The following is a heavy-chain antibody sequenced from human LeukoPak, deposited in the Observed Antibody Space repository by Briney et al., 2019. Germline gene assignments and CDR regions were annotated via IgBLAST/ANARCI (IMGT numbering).Heavy chain of an antibody. V-gene: IGHV1-8*01. CDR2: MNPNSGNT. D-gene: IGHD4-11*01. J-gene: IGHJ5*02. CDR3: AKTTMAPDNWFDP. CDR1: GYTFTSYD. Sequence: ASVKVSCKASGYTFTSYDINWVRQATGQGLEWMGWMNPNSGNTGYAQKFQGRVTITTDESTSTAYMELSSLRSEDTAVYYCAKTTMAPDNWFDPWGQGTLVTVSS.